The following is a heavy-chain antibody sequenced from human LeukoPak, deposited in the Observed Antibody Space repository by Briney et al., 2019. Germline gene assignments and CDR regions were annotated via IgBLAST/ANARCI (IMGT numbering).Heavy chain of an antibody. J-gene: IGHJ4*02. CDR1: GFTFSSYW. CDR2: IKQDGSEK. V-gene: IGHV3-7*01. CDR3: ARVSHGGSYGY. D-gene: IGHD1-26*01. Sequence: PGGSLRLSCAASGFTFSSYWMHWVRQAPGKGLEWVANIKQDGSEKYYVDSVKGRFTISRDNAKNSLYLQMNSLRAEDTAVYYCARVSHGGSYGYWGQGTLVTVSS.